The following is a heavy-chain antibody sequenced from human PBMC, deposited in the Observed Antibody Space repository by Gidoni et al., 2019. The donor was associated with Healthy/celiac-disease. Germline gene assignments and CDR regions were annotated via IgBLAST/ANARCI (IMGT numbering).Heavy chain of an antibody. D-gene: IGHD2-15*01. Sequence: EVQLVESGGGWVQPGGSLRLSCAASGFTFSSIAMSRVRQAPGKGLEWVSSISGSGGSTYYADSVKGRFTIPRDNSKNTLYLQMNSLRAEDTAVYYCAKDRTGYIVVVVAATFGYWGQGTLVTVSS. CDR1: GFTFSSIA. V-gene: IGHV3-23*04. J-gene: IGHJ4*02. CDR3: AKDRTGYIVVVVAATFGY. CDR2: ISGSGGST.